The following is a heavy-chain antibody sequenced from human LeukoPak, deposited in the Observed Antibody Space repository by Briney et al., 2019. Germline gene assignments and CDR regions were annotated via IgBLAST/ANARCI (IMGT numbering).Heavy chain of an antibody. V-gene: IGHV1-8*01. CDR1: GYTFTSYD. D-gene: IGHD3-22*01. J-gene: IGHJ4*02. CDR3: AGGLRYYDSSGYYSFDF. CDR2: MNPNSGNR. Sequence: ASVKVSCKASGYTFTSYDINWVRQATGQGLEWMGWMNPNSGNRGYAQKFQGRVTMTRNTAISTAYMELSSLRSEDTAVYYCAGGLRYYDSSGYYSFDFWGQGTLVTVSS.